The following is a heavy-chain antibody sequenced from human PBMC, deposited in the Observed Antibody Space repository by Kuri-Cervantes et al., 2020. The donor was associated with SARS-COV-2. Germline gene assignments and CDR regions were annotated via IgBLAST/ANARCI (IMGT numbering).Heavy chain of an antibody. D-gene: IGHD3-22*01. Sequence: GESLKISCAASGFTFSSYEMHWVRQAPGKGLEWVSYISSSGSAIYYADSVKGRFTISRDNAKNSLYLQMNSLRAEDTAVYYCATVSDYYDSSGYFLDFDYWGQGTLVTVSS. CDR3: ATVSDYYDSSGYFLDFDY. CDR1: GFTFSSYE. J-gene: IGHJ4*02. V-gene: IGHV3-48*03. CDR2: ISSSGSAI.